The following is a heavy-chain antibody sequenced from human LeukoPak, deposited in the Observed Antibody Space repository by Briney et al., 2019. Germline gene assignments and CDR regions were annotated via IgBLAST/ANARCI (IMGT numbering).Heavy chain of an antibody. D-gene: IGHD2-21*02. CDR1: GGSFSGYY. V-gene: IGHV3-74*01. J-gene: IGHJ4*02. CDR3: ARSSRGDAINFDY. Sequence: ETLSLTCAVYGGSFSGYYWSWIRQPPGKGLVWVSRLNSDGSSTSYADSVKGRFTISRDNAKNTLYLQMNSLRAEDTAVYYCARSSRGDAINFDYWGQGTLVTVSS. CDR2: LNSDGSST.